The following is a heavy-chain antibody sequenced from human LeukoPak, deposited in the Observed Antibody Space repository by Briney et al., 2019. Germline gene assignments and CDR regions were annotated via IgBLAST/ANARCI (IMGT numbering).Heavy chain of an antibody. CDR2: IGNKANSYAA. CDR3: TGGSGWYSPDY. CDR1: GFTFSASV. V-gene: IGHV3-73*01. J-gene: IGHJ4*02. Sequence: GGSLRLSCAASGFTFSASVMHWVRQASGKGLEWVGRIGNKANSYAAVYAASVKGRFTISRDDSKNTAYLQMNRLKTEDTAVYYCTGGSGWYSPDYWGQGTLVTVSA. D-gene: IGHD6-19*01.